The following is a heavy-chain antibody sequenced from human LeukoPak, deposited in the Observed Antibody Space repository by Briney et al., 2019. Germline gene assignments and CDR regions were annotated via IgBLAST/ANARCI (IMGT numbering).Heavy chain of an antibody. D-gene: IGHD6-19*01. CDR1: GFTFSSDG. CDR3: ASAIAVAGTGFDY. J-gene: IGHJ4*02. V-gene: IGHV3-30*03. Sequence: PGGSLRLSCAASGFTFSSDGMHWVRQAPGKGLEWVAVISYDGSNKYYADSVKGRFTISRDNSKNTLYLQMNSLRAEDTAVYYCASAIAVAGTGFDYWGQGTLVTVSS. CDR2: ISYDGSNK.